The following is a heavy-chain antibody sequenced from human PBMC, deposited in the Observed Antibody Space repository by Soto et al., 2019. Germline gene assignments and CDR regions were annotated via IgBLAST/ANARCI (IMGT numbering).Heavy chain of an antibody. CDR1: GFSFNSSDVA. CDR3: ARRRRYDSSDYYLWFDP. J-gene: IGHJ5*02. CDR2: IYWDDDK. Sequence: QITLKESGPTLLKPTQTLTLTCTFSGFSFNSSDVAVGWIRQPPGKALEWLALIYWDDDKRYSPSLRSRLTITKDTSKTQVVLTMTNMDTVDTATYYCARRRRYDSSDYYLWFDPWGQGTLVTVSS. V-gene: IGHV2-5*02. D-gene: IGHD3-22*01.